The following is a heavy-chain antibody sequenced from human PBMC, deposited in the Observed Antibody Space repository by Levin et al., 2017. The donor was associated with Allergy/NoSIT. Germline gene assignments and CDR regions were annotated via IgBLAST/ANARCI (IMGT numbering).Heavy chain of an antibody. J-gene: IGHJ5*02. V-gene: IGHV3-21*01. CDR1: GFTLSAYT. CDR2: IRSSSSYI. Sequence: GGSLRLSCAASGFTLSAYTMNWVRQAPGKGLEWVSSIRSSSSYIYYADSVKGRFTISRDNAKNTLYLQMNSLRAEDTAVYYCAREVEFSWGQGTLVTVSS. D-gene: IGHD3-3*02. CDR3: AREVEFS.